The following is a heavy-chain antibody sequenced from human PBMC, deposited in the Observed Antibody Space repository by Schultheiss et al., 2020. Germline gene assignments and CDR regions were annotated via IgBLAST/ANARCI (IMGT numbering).Heavy chain of an antibody. Sequence: ASVKVSCKASGGTFTSYDINWVRQATGQGLEWMGWMNPNSGNTGYAQKFRGRVTITSDRSVSTAYMELSSLRSEDMVVYSCVRDAGYCSSTSCSWGITGTTSGYWGQGTLVTVS. CDR3: VRDAGYCSSTSCSWGITGTTSGY. V-gene: IGHV1-8*01. D-gene: IGHD2-2*01. J-gene: IGHJ4*02. CDR2: MNPNSGNT. CDR1: GGTFTSYD.